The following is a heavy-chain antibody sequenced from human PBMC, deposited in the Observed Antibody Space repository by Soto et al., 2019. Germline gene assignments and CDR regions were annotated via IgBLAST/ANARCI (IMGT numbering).Heavy chain of an antibody. CDR1: GFSIGNYW. D-gene: IGHD3-3*01. CDR3: ARDRSLRGFLPYFDN. Sequence: GGSLRLSCAASGFSIGNYWMSWVRQAPGKGLEWVANIKEDGSEKYYVDSVKGRFTISRDNAKNSLYLQMNSLRVEDTAVYYCARDRSLRGFLPYFDNWGQGTLVTVSS. J-gene: IGHJ4*02. CDR2: IKEDGSEK. V-gene: IGHV3-7*01.